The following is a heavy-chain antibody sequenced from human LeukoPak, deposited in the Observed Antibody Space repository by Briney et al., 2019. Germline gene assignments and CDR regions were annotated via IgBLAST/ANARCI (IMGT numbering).Heavy chain of an antibody. J-gene: IGHJ4*02. CDR1: GYTFTSYD. D-gene: IGHD3-9*01. Sequence: VASVKVSCKASGYTFTSYDINWVRQATGQGLEWMGWMNPNSGNTGYAQKFQGRVTMTRNTSISTAYMELSSLRSEDTAVYYCARGRRRNILTGYYFGDYWGQGTLVTVSS. CDR3: ARGRRRNILTGYYFGDY. CDR2: MNPNSGNT. V-gene: IGHV1-8*01.